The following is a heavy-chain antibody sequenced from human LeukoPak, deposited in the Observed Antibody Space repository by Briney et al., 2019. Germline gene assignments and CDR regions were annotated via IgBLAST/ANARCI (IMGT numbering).Heavy chain of an antibody. D-gene: IGHD5-24*01. V-gene: IGHV4-59*01. Sequence: PSETLSLTCTVSGGSISGFYWSWIRQPPGKGLEWIGYIYYIGSTNYNPSLKSRVTISVDMSKNQFSLKLRSVTAADTAVYYCAREFGGYNANYFDYWGQGTLVTVSS. J-gene: IGHJ4*02. CDR2: IYYIGST. CDR1: GGSISGFY. CDR3: AREFGGYNANYFDY.